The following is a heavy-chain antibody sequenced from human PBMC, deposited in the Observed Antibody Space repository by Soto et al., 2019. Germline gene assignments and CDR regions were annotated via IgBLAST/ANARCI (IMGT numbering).Heavy chain of an antibody. D-gene: IGHD3-3*02. V-gene: IGHV1-69*12. CDR2: IIPIFGTA. J-gene: IGHJ4*02. Sequence: QVQLVQSGAEVKKPGSSVKVSCKASGGTLSSYAISWVRQAPGQGLEWMGGIIPIFGTANYAQKFQGRVTITADESTSTAYMELSSPRSEDTAVYYCARARDPFLQWLPFDYWGQGTLVTVSS. CDR3: ARARDPFLQWLPFDY. CDR1: GGTLSSYA.